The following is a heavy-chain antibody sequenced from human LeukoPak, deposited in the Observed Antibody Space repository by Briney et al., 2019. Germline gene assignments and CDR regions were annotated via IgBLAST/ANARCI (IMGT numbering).Heavy chain of an antibody. J-gene: IGHJ3*02. Sequence: SETLSLTCTVSGGSISSYYWGWIRQPPGKGLEWIGSIYYSGSTYYNPSLKSRVTISVDTSKNQFSLKLSSVTAADTAVYYCASPYCSSTSCYHAFDIWGQGTMVTVSS. CDR1: GGSISSYY. CDR2: IYYSGST. V-gene: IGHV4-39*01. D-gene: IGHD2-2*01. CDR3: ASPYCSSTSCYHAFDI.